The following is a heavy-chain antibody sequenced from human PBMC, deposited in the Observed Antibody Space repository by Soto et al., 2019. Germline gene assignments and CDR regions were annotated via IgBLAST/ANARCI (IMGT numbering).Heavy chain of an antibody. D-gene: IGHD3-22*01. CDR1: GGSISSGGYY. V-gene: IGHV4-31*03. Sequence: SETLSLTCTVSGGSISSGGYYWSWIRQHPGKGLEWIGYIYYSGSTYYNPSLKSRVTISVDTSKSQFSLKLSSVTAADTAVYYCARASSAGDSSGSYTLYYYYGMDVWGQGTTVTVSS. CDR3: ARASSAGDSSGSYTLYYYYGMDV. J-gene: IGHJ6*02. CDR2: IYYSGST.